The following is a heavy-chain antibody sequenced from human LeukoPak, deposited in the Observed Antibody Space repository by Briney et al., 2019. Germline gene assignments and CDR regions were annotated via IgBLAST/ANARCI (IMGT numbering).Heavy chain of an antibody. J-gene: IGHJ3*02. CDR3: VRHHKYCSSTSCYKVGDPTDAFAI. CDR2: VFYTGST. CDR1: GASIRNYNNY. Sequence: PSETLSLTCIVSGASIRNYNNYWGWIRQPPGKGLEWIGSVFYTGSTYYNPSLQSRITVSVDTSKNQFSPKLTSVTAADTAVYYCVRHHKYCSSTSCYKVGDPTDAFAIWGLGTMVIVSS. D-gene: IGHD2-2*01. V-gene: IGHV4-39*01.